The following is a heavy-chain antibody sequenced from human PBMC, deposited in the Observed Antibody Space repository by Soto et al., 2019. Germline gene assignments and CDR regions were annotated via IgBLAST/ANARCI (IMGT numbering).Heavy chain of an antibody. CDR1: GFTFSDST. CDR2: IRSKANNYAT. V-gene: IGHV3-73*01. D-gene: IGHD3-16*02. CDR3: TGGLGELSLRGDDY. Sequence: EVQLVESGGGLVQPGGSLKVSCAASGFTFSDSTIHWVRQASGKGLEWVGRIRSKANNYATAYAASVKGRFTISRDDSKNTAYLQMNSLKIEDPAVYYCTGGLGELSLRGDDYWGQGTLVTVSS. J-gene: IGHJ4*02.